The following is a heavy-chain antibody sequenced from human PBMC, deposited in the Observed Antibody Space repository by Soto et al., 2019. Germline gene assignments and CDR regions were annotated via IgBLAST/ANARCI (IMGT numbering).Heavy chain of an antibody. CDR2: IIPIFGIA. CDR3: ARELTAHYRIDT. Sequence: VQLVQSGAEVERPGSSVKVSCKASGGTFSNHAISWVRQAPGQGLEWMGAIIPIFGIANYEQRFQGRVTITADESTSTTYRELRSLRSEDTAVYYCARELTAHYRIDTWSPGTTVIVSS. J-gene: IGHJ6*02. D-gene: IGHD6-25*01. CDR1: GGTFSNHA. V-gene: IGHV1-69*01.